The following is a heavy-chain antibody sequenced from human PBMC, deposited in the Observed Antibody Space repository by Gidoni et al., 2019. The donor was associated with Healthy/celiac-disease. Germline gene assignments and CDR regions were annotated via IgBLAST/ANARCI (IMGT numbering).Heavy chain of an antibody. Sequence: QVQLQESGPGLVKPSETLSLTCTVSGASISRYYWSWIRQPPGKGLEWIGYSYYSGSTHYNPSLKSRVTISVDTSKNQFSLKLSSVTAADTAVYYCARGSDSGSYWGGGDYYFDYWGQGTLVTVSS. CDR3: ARGSDSGSYWGGGDYYFDY. J-gene: IGHJ4*02. D-gene: IGHD1-26*01. CDR1: GASISRYY. CDR2: SYYSGST. V-gene: IGHV4-59*01.